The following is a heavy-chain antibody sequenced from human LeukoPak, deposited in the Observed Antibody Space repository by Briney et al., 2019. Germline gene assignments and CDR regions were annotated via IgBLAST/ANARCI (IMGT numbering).Heavy chain of an antibody. CDR2: INPSGGST. Sequence: GASVKVSCKASGYTFTSYYMHWVRQAPGQGLEWMGIINPSGGSTSYAQKFQGRLTMTRDTSTSTVYMELSSLRSEDTAVYYCARRVRGAPPRDAFDIWGQGTMVTVSS. CDR3: ARRVRGAPPRDAFDI. D-gene: IGHD3-10*01. J-gene: IGHJ3*02. CDR1: GYTFTSYY. V-gene: IGHV1-46*01.